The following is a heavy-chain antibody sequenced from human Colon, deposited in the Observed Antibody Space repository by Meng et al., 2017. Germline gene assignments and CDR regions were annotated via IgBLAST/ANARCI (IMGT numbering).Heavy chain of an antibody. V-gene: IGHV3-21*06. Sequence: EVQLVESGGGLVKPGGSLRLSCAASGFTFISYSMNWVRQAPGKGLEWASSVSSNSYYIYYADSVEGRFTISRDNAKNSLYLQMNSLRAEDTAVYYCARAEYGDLDFDHWGQGTLVTVSS. CDR3: ARAEYGDLDFDH. CDR1: GFTFISYS. J-gene: IGHJ4*02. CDR2: VSSNSYYI. D-gene: IGHD4-17*01.